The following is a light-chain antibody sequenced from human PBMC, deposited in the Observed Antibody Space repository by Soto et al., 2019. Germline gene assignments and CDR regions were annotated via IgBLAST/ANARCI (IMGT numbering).Light chain of an antibody. CDR1: QDVGKW. Sequence: QRPQSPPSVSAAVGARAPTTFRASQDVGKWLAWYTQKPGKDPTLLIHGASSLQSGVPPRYSGSGYGTDGTLTISSLQPEEGATDYGKQANSFQITVGQGTRLELK. CDR3: KQANSFQIT. CDR2: GAS. J-gene: IGKJ5*01. V-gene: IGKV1-12*01.